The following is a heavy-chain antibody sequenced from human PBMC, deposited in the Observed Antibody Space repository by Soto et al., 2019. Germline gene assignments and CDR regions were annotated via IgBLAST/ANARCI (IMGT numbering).Heavy chain of an antibody. CDR2: ISSKNGNT. Sequence: QVQLVQSGADVKKPGASVKVSCKASGYTFSDYGVSWVRQAPGQGLEWMGWISSKNGNTNFAQKFRCRVTMTTDPSTSTVYMELRSLRPDDTAVYYCARDAPETPPDYWGQGTLVTVSS. CDR3: ARDAPETPPDY. V-gene: IGHV1-18*01. J-gene: IGHJ4*02. CDR1: GYTFSDYG.